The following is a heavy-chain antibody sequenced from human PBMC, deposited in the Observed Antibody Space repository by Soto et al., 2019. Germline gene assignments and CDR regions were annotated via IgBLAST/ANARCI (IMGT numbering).Heavy chain of an antibody. Sequence: EVQVLESGGGLVQPGGSLRLSCEGSGFTVSSHIMTWIRQAPGKGPEWVSTITTAGGTYYAGSVKGRFAMSRDTSENTLYLQMNSLGAEDTAAYYCAPHVSCSGGSCQYDAFAIRGQGTMVTVSS. V-gene: IGHV3-23*01. J-gene: IGHJ3*02. D-gene: IGHD2-15*01. CDR2: ITTAGGT. CDR3: APHVSCSGGSCQYDAFAI. CDR1: GFTVSSHI.